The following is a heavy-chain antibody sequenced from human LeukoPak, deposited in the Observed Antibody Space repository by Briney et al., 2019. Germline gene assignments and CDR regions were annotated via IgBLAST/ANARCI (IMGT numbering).Heavy chain of an antibody. V-gene: IGHV3-30*02. Sequence: GGSLRLSCAASGYTFGDYGMSWVRQVPGKGLEWVAFIRYDGSNKYYADSVKGRFTISRDNSKNTLYLQMNSLRAEDTAVYYCAKGSKEVLFTRDHCMDVWGKGTTVTISS. CDR2: IRYDGSNK. CDR3: AKGSKEVLFTRDHCMDV. J-gene: IGHJ6*03. CDR1: GYTFGDYG. D-gene: IGHD3-3*01.